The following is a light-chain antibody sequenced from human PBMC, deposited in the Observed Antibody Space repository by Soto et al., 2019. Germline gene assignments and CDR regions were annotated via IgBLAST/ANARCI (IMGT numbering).Light chain of an antibody. CDR1: QSVTTR. Sequence: EIVMTQSPATLSVSPGEGATLSCRASQSVTTRLAWYQQKPGQAPRLLIYGASTRATGIPARFSGSGSGTEFTLTISSLQSEDFAVYHCQQYNNWPPEYTFGQGTKLEIK. V-gene: IGKV3D-15*01. J-gene: IGKJ2*01. CDR2: GAS. CDR3: QQYNNWPPEYT.